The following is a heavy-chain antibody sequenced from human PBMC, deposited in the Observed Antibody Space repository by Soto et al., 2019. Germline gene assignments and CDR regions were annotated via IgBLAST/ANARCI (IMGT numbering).Heavy chain of an antibody. V-gene: IGHV1-69*08. CDR3: ARDRRAGCSSGWYWFDP. CDR1: GGTFSSYT. CDR2: IIPILGIA. D-gene: IGHD6-19*01. J-gene: IGHJ5*02. Sequence: QVQLVQSGAEVKKPGSSVKVSCKASGGTFSSYTISWVRQAPGQGLEWMGRIIPILGIANYAQKFQGRVTITTDKCTSTADMELRSLRSEDTAVYYCARDRRAGCSSGWYWFDPWGQGTLVTVSS.